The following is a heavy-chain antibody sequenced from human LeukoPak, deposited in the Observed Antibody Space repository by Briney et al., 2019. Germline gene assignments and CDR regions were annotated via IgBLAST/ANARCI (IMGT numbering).Heavy chain of an antibody. CDR1: GYTFTSYD. CDR2: MNPNSGNT. D-gene: IGHD6-13*01. Sequence: ASVKVSCKASGYTFTSYDINWVRQATGQGLEWMGWMNPNSGNTGYAQKFQGRVTMTRNTSISTAYMELSSLRSEDTAMYYCARTQQLGSYNWFDLWGQGTLVTVSS. J-gene: IGHJ5*02. CDR3: ARTQQLGSYNWFDL. V-gene: IGHV1-8*01.